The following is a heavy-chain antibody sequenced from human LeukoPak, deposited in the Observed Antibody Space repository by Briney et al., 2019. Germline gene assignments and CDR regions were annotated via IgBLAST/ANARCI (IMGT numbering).Heavy chain of an antibody. Sequence: KASETLSLTCAFYGGSFSGYYWSWIRQPPGKGLEWIGEISHSGSTKYNPSLKSRVTISVDTSKNQFSLKLSSVTAADTAVYYCARGHNWNGNFDYWGQGTLVTVSS. CDR2: ISHSGST. J-gene: IGHJ4*02. CDR1: GGSFSGYY. CDR3: ARGHNWNGNFDY. V-gene: IGHV4-34*01. D-gene: IGHD1-20*01.